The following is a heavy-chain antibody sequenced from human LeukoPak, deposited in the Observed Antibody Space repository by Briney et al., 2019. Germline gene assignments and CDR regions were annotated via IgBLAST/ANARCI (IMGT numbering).Heavy chain of an antibody. D-gene: IGHD3-16*01. CDR2: IYYSGST. Sequence: PSETLSLTCTFSGGSISSYYWSWVRQPPGKGLEWIGYIYYSGSTNYNPSLTSRVTISVDTSKNQFTLKLSSVTAADTAVYYCARGRYGWLPFDYWGQGTLVTVSS. J-gene: IGHJ4*02. CDR1: GGSISSYY. V-gene: IGHV4-59*01. CDR3: ARGRYGWLPFDY.